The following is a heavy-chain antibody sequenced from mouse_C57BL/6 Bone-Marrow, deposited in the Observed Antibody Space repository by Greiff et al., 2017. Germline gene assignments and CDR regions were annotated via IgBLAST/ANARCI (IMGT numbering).Heavy chain of an antibody. V-gene: IGHV1-81*01. CDR1: GYTFTSYG. D-gene: IGHD2-3*01. J-gene: IGHJ1*03. CDR3: AGLLRVCWYFDV. Sequence: VQLQQSGAELARPGASVKLSCKASGYTFTSYGISWVKQRTGQGLEWIGEIYPRSGNTYYNEKFKGKATLTADKSSSTAYMELRSLTSEDSAVYFCAGLLRVCWYFDVGGTGTTVTVSS. CDR2: IYPRSGNT.